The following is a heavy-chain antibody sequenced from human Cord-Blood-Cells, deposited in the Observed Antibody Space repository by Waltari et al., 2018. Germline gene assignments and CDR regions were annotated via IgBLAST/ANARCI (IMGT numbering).Heavy chain of an antibody. Sequence: EVQLVESGGGLVKPGGSLRLSCAASGFTFSSYSMTWVRQAPGKWRGWVSSISISSSYLYYADSVKGRFTISRDNAKNSLYLQMNSLRAEDTAVYYCARVGIPAYFDYWGQGTLVTVSS. J-gene: IGHJ4*02. V-gene: IGHV3-21*01. CDR1: GFTFSSYS. D-gene: IGHD5-18*01. CDR3: ARVGIPAYFDY. CDR2: ISISSSYL.